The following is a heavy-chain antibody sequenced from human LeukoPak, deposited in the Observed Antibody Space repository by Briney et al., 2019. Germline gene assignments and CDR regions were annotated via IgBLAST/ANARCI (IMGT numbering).Heavy chain of an antibody. V-gene: IGHV3-7*01. Sequence: SGGSLRLSCAASGFTFSSYAMSWVRQAPGKGLEWVANIKHDGSETNYVDSVKGRFTISRDNAKNSLYLQMNSLRAEDTAVYSCARDQAGALDYWGQGILVTVSS. J-gene: IGHJ4*02. D-gene: IGHD4-17*01. CDR1: GFTFSSYA. CDR2: IKHDGSET. CDR3: ARDQAGALDY.